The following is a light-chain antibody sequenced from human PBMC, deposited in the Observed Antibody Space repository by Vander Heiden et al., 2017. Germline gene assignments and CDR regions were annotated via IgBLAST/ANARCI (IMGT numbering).Light chain of an antibody. CDR2: WAS. V-gene: IGKV4-1*01. CDR1: QSLLYGSNDKNS. CDR3: QQCYATPYT. J-gene: IGKJ2*01. Sequence: DIVLPPSPDSLAVSLGERATINCKSSQSLLYGSNDKNSLAWYQQKPGQPPRLLIFWASTRESGVPDRFSGSGSGTDFTLTINSLQAEDVAVYYCQQCYATPYTFGQGTKLEIK.